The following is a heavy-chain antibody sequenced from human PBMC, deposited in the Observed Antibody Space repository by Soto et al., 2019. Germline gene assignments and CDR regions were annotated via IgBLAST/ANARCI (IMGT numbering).Heavy chain of an antibody. CDR3: ARAHLEANWFDP. Sequence: QLQLQESGSGLVKPSQTLSLTCTVSGGSISSGGYAWNWIRQAPGKGLEWIGYIYHSGYTLYNPSLKGRVTVSVDKSKNPFSLHLTSVPAAATAVSSCARAHLEANWFDPWGQGTLVTVSS. CDR1: GGSISSGGYA. CDR2: IYHSGYT. V-gene: IGHV4-30-2*01. J-gene: IGHJ5*02.